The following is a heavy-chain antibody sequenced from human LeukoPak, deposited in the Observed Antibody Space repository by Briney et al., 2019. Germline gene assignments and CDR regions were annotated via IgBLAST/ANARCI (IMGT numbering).Heavy chain of an antibody. CDR2: ISSSGTIT. CDR1: GFSFSSYE. Sequence: PGGSLRLSCAAPGFSFSSYEMNWVRQAPGKGLEWVSYISSSGTITYYADSVKGRFTISRDNAKNSLYLQLNSLRADDTAVYYCARSYYDSSGSCLDYWGQGTLVTVSS. V-gene: IGHV3-48*03. J-gene: IGHJ4*02. CDR3: ARSYYDSSGSCLDY. D-gene: IGHD3-22*01.